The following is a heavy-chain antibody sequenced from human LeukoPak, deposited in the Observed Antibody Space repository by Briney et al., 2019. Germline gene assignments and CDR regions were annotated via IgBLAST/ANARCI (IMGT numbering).Heavy chain of an antibody. CDR2: ISSNGATT. D-gene: IGHD3-22*01. Sequence: GGSLRLSCAASGFTFNRFYLHWVRQAPGKGLEFVSHISSNGATTYYTDSVKGRFTISRDNSKNTLYLQMSSLRADDTAVYYCVKDRGTGDYDSSGYLYWGQGTLVTVSS. CDR3: VKDRGTGDYDSSGYLY. CDR1: GFTFNRFY. V-gene: IGHV3-64D*06. J-gene: IGHJ4*02.